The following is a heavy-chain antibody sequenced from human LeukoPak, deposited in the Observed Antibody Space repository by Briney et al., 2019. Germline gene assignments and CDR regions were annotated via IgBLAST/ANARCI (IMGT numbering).Heavy chain of an antibody. CDR2: INPSGGST. J-gene: IGHJ6*02. CDR1: GYTFTSYY. Sequence: ASVKVSCKASGYTFTSYYMHWVRQAPGQGPEWMGIINPSGGSTGYAQKFQGRVAMTRDTSTSTVYMELSSLRSEDTAVYYCARRASSGWYGSQMGYYYGMDVWGQGTTVTVSS. V-gene: IGHV1-46*01. D-gene: IGHD6-19*01. CDR3: ARRASSGWYGSQMGYYYGMDV.